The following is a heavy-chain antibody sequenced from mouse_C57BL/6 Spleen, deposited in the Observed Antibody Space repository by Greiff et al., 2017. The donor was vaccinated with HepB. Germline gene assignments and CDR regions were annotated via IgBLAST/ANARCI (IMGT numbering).Heavy chain of an antibody. Sequence: QVHVKQSGAELARPGASVKLSCKASGYTFTSYGISWVKQRTGQGLEWIGEIYPRSGNTYYNEKFKGKATLTADKSSSTAYMELRSLTSEDSAVYFCARGDAYAMDYWGQGTSVTVSS. D-gene: IGHD3-3*01. V-gene: IGHV1-81*01. J-gene: IGHJ4*01. CDR2: IYPRSGNT. CDR3: ARGDAYAMDY. CDR1: GYTFTSYG.